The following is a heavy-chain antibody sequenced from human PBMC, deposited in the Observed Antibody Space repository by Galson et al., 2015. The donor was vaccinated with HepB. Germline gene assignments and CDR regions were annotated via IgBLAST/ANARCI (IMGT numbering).Heavy chain of an antibody. J-gene: IGHJ4*02. Sequence: SVKVSCKVSGDTLSSYAINWVRQAPGQGFEWMGGIVPILGRSNYAQKFQGRVTMTRNTSTSTVYMELSSLRSEDTAVYYCARDVADIIIVPADGIFEYWGQGTLVTVSS. D-gene: IGHD2-2*01. V-gene: IGHV1-69*10. CDR2: IVPILGRS. CDR1: GDTLSSYA. CDR3: ARDVADIIIVPADGIFEY.